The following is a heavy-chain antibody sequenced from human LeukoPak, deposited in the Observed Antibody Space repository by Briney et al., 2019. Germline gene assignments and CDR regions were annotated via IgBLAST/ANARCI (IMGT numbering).Heavy chain of an antibody. CDR3: TTDNYAISYP. CDR2: IKSKTDGGTT. D-gene: IGHD3-16*01. CDR1: GFIVSSNY. Sequence: GGSLRLSCAASGFIVSSNYMTWVRQAPGKGLEWVGRIKSKTDGGTTDYAAPVKGRFTISRDDSKNTLYLQMNSLKTEGTAVYYCTTDNYAISYPWGQGTLVTVSS. V-gene: IGHV3-15*01. J-gene: IGHJ5*02.